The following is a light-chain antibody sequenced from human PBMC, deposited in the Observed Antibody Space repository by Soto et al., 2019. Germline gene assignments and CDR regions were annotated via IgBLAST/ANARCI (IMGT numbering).Light chain of an antibody. V-gene: IGLV2-14*01. J-gene: IGLJ1*01. CDR2: DVS. Sequence: QSALTQPASVSGSPGQSITISCTGTSSDIGGYNYVSWYQQHPGKVPKLMIHDVSNRPSGVSNRFSGSKSGNTASLTISGLQAEDEADDYCNSYTSSNTDVFGTGTKLTVL. CDR1: SSDIGGYNY. CDR3: NSYTSSNTDV.